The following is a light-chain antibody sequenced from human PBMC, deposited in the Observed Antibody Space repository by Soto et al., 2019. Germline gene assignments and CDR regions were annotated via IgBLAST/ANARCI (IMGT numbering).Light chain of an antibody. CDR2: GAS. CDR3: QQYGSSTYT. CDR1: QSVSSSY. Sequence: EIVLTQSPGTLSLSPGERATLSCRASQSVSSSYLAWYQQKPGQAPRLLIYGASSRATGIPDRFSGSGSGTDFTLTISDVQPEDFAVYYCQQYGSSTYTFGQGTKVDIK. V-gene: IGKV3-20*01. J-gene: IGKJ2*01.